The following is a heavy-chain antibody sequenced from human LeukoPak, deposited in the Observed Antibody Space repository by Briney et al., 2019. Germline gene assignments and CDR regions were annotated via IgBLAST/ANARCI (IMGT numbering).Heavy chain of an antibody. J-gene: IGHJ5*02. CDR3: ARGVGSSESNWFDP. V-gene: IGHV4-61*02. D-gene: IGHD1-26*01. Sequence: PSETLSLTCSVSGGSISSGNYCWSWLRQPGGKGLEGIGRTYARGSATFNPSLKSRVTISVAKSKNQFSLKLHSVPAADTAVYYCARGVGSSESNWFDPWGQGTLATVSS. CDR2: TYARGSA. CDR1: GGSISSGNYC.